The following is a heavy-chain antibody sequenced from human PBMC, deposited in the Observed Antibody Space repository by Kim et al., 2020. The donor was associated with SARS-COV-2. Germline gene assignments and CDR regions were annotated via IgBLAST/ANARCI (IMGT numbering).Heavy chain of an antibody. D-gene: IGHD2-15*01. Sequence: GGSLRLSCAASGFTFDDYDMHWVRQAPGKGLEWVSGISWNRVSIGYADSVKGRFTISRDNAKNSLYLQMNSLRAEDTALYYCASLRGGYCSGGSCYSDYYYYGMGVWGQGNTVTVSS. V-gene: IGHV3-9*01. CDR3: ASLRGGYCSGGSCYSDYYYYGMGV. CDR2: ISWNRVSI. CDR1: GFTFDDYD. J-gene: IGHJ6*02.